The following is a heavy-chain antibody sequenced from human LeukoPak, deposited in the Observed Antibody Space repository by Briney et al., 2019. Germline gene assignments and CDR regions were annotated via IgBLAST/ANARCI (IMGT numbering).Heavy chain of an antibody. D-gene: IGHD6-19*01. V-gene: IGHV3-23*01. J-gene: IGHJ4*02. Sequence: GGSLRLSCAASGFTFSSYAMSWVRQAPGKGLGWVSAISGSGGSTYYADSVKGRFTISREDAKNSLYLQMNGLRAGDTAVYYCARQRETAVAGTGFDYWGQGTLVTVSS. CDR2: ISGSGGST. CDR3: ARQRETAVAGTGFDY. CDR1: GFTFSSYA.